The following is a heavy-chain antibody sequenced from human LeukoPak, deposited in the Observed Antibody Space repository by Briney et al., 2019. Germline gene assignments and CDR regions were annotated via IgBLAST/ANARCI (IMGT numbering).Heavy chain of an antibody. J-gene: IGHJ4*02. Sequence: SETLSLTCAVYGGSFSGYYWSWIRQPPGKGLEWIGEINHSGSTNYNPSLKSRVTISVDTSKNQFSLKLSSVTAGDTAVYYCASTTAHDYGDYHSLHYWGQGTLVTVSS. CDR1: GGSFSGYY. V-gene: IGHV4-34*01. D-gene: IGHD4-17*01. CDR2: INHSGST. CDR3: ASTTAHDYGDYHSLHY.